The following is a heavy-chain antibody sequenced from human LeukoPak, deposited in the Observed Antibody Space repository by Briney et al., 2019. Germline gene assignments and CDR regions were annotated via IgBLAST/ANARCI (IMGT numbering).Heavy chain of an antibody. Sequence: ASVKVSCKASGYTFTSYYMHWVRQAPGQGLECMGIINPSGGSTSYAQKFQGRVTMTRDMSTSTVYMELSSLRSEDTAVYYCARGAPGEGLYYFDYWGQEPWSPSPQ. CDR2: INPSGGST. V-gene: IGHV1-46*01. CDR1: GYTFTSYY. D-gene: IGHD1-14*01. CDR3: ARGAPGEGLYYFDY. J-gene: IGHJ4*01.